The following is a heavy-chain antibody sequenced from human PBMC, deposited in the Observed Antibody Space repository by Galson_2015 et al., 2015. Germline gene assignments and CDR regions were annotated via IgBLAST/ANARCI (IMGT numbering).Heavy chain of an antibody. V-gene: IGHV7-4-1*02. Sequence: SVKVSCKASGYTFTSYAMNWVRQAPGQGLEWMGWINTNTGNPTYAQGFTGRFVFSLDTSVSTAYPQISSLKAEDTAVYYCAREGDSSAPSGFDPWGQGTLVTVSS. J-gene: IGHJ5*02. CDR1: GYTFTSYA. CDR3: AREGDSSAPSGFDP. CDR2: INTNTGNP. D-gene: IGHD3-22*01.